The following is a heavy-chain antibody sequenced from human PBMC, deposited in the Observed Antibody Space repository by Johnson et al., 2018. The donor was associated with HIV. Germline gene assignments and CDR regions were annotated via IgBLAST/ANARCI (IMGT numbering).Heavy chain of an antibody. CDR2: IYSGGST. D-gene: IGHD3-22*01. CDR3: ASRNRGGHYYYDSRTDAFDI. J-gene: IGHJ3*02. CDR1: GFTFSSSA. V-gene: IGHV3-66*01. Sequence: VQLVESGGGVVQPGKSLRLSCAASGFTFSSSAMHWVRQAPGKGLEWVSVIYSGGSTYYADSAKGRFTISRDNSKNTLYLQMNSLRGEDTAVYYCASRNRGGHYYYDSRTDAFDIWGQGTMVTVSS.